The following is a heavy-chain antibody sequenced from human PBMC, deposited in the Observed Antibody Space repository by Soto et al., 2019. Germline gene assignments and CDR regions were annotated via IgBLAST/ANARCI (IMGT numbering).Heavy chain of an antibody. J-gene: IGHJ5*02. V-gene: IGHV1-69*02. CDR2: IIPILGIA. D-gene: IGHD5-18*01. Sequence: VNVPCKACRGTVSVYTIRWVLQNTGQGLKWMGRIIPILGIANYAQKFQGRVTITADKSTSTAYMELSSLRSEDTAVYYCARTRGRLRGYSYGVDLYHWAQGT. CDR3: ARTRGRLRGYSYGVDLYH. CDR1: RGTVSVYT.